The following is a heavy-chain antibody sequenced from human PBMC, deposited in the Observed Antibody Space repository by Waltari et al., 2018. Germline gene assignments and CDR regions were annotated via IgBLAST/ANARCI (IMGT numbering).Heavy chain of an antibody. J-gene: IGHJ4*02. CDR2: ITGGSSPSL. CDR3: ARVAPDSRVDFDY. CDR1: GFTFSTNT. D-gene: IGHD2-15*01. V-gene: IGHV3-21*02. Sequence: EVQLVESGGGLVKPGGSLRLSCAVSGFTFSTNTMNWVRQAPGKGLEWVSSITGGSSPSLYYADSVRGRFTISRDNAKNSLYLHMTSLRVDDTAVYYCARVAPDSRVDFDYWGQGILVTVSS.